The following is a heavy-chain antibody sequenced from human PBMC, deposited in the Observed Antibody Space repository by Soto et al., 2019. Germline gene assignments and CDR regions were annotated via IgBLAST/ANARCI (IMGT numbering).Heavy chain of an antibody. CDR1: GGSINSYY. CDR3: ATLGGTPFDS. CDR2: MYSRGSA. J-gene: IGHJ4*02. Sequence: TLSLTCTVSGGSINSYYWSWIRQPPGKGLEWIGYMYSRGSATYNPSLKSRVTMSVDTSKSQFSLKLSSVTAADTAVYYCATLGGTPFDSWGQGTLVTVSS. V-gene: IGHV4-59*01. D-gene: IGHD1-26*01.